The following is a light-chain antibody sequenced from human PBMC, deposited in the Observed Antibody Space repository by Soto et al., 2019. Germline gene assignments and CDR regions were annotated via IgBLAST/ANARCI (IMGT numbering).Light chain of an antibody. CDR1: SSDVGGYNY. Sequence: QPVLTQPASVSGSPGQSITISCTGNSSDVGGYNYVSWYQQHPGKAPKLMIYEVSNRPSGVSNRFSGSKSGNTASLTISVLQAEDEADYYCSSYTSSSTPYVFGTGTKLTVL. CDR3: SSYTSSSTPYV. CDR2: EVS. V-gene: IGLV2-14*01. J-gene: IGLJ1*01.